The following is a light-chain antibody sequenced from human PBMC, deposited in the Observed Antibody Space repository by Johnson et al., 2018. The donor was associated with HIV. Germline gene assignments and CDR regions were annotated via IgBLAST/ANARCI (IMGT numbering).Light chain of an antibody. CDR2: DNN. Sequence: QSVLTQPPSVSAAPGQKVTISCSGSSSNIGNNYVSWYQQLPGTAPKLLIYDNNKRPSGIPDRFSGSKSGTSATLGITGLQTGDEADYYCGTWDSSLYVFVFGPGTKVTVL. CDR1: SSNIGNNY. V-gene: IGLV1-51*01. J-gene: IGLJ1*01. CDR3: GTWDSSLYVFV.